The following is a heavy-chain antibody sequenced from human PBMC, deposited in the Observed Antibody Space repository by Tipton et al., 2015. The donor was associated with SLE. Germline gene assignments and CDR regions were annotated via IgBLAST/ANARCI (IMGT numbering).Heavy chain of an antibody. CDR2: ISADGSRT. V-gene: IGHV3-74*01. D-gene: IGHD1-1*01. CDR3: ARERGPWEHFDY. J-gene: IGHJ4*02. CDR1: TFTFRDYW. Sequence: SLRLSCAASTFTFRDYWMHWVRQVPGKGFVWLSCISADGSRTAYADSVRGRFIISRDNARGTLYLQLNSLKVEDTGVYYCARERGPWEHFDYWGQGTLVTVSS.